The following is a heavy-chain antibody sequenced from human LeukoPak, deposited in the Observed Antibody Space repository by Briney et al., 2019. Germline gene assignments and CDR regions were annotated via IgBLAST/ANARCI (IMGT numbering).Heavy chain of an antibody. D-gene: IGHD2-21*02. CDR1: GFTFSSYA. Sequence: GGSLRLSCAASGFTFSSYAMHWVRQAPGKGLEWVAVISYDGSNKYYADSVKGRFTISRDNSKNTLYLQMNSLRAEDTAVYYCTRLRGDYASGYWGQGTLVTVSS. J-gene: IGHJ4*02. CDR3: TRLRGDYASGY. V-gene: IGHV3-30-3*01. CDR2: ISYDGSNK.